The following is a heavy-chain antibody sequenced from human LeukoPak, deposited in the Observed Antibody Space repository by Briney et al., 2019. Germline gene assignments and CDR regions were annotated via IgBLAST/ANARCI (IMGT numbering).Heavy chain of an antibody. CDR3: TRREYSYGYFDF. CDR1: GYSFTTHW. CDR2: IFPGDSDT. D-gene: IGHD5-18*01. Sequence: GESLKISCKGSGYSFTTHWIAWVRQMPGKGLEWMGIIFPGDSDTRYSPSFQGQVTISVDKAISSAYLQWSSLKASDTAMYYCTRREYSYGYFDFWGQGTLLTVSS. J-gene: IGHJ4*02. V-gene: IGHV5-51*01.